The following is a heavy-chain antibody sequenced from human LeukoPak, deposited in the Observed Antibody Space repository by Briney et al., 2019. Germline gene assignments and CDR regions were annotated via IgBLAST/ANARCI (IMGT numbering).Heavy chain of an antibody. CDR3: ARGRREWSSWYFDY. D-gene: IGHD3-3*01. CDR1: GGSFSGYY. V-gene: IGHV4-34*01. CDR2: INHSGST. J-gene: IGHJ4*02. Sequence: SETLSLTCAVYGGSFSGYYWSWIRQPPGKGLEWIGEINHSGSTNYNPSLKSRVTISVDTSKNQFSLKLSSVTAADTAVYYCARGRREWSSWYFDYWGQGTLVTVSS.